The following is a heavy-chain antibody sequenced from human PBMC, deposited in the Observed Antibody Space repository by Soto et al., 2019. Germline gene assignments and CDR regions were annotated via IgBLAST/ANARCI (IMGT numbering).Heavy chain of an antibody. CDR2: ISGSGGST. V-gene: IGHV3-23*01. D-gene: IGHD6-19*01. Sequence: PGGSVRLSCAASGFTFSSYAMSWVRQAPGKGLEWISAISGSGGSTYYADSVKGRFTISRDNSKNTLYLQMNSLRAEDTAVYYCAKDTDRLVRDSTGWSLEGGAFDLWGQGTMVTVS. CDR3: AKDTDRLVRDSTGWSLEGGAFDL. CDR1: GFTFSSYA. J-gene: IGHJ3*01.